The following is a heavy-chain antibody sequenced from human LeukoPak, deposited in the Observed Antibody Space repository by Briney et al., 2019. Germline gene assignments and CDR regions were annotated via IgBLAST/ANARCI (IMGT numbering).Heavy chain of an antibody. CDR2: ISSGSTYT. CDR3: TRDITLTRGGRSDY. D-gene: IGHD3-10*01. V-gene: IGHV3-11*06. Sequence: GGSLRLSCAASGFTFSDYYMSWIRQAPGKGLEWVSYISSGSTYTNYADSVKGRFTISRDNAKNTLYLQMNSLRAEDTAVYYCTRDITLTRGGRSDYWGQGTLVTVSA. CDR1: GFTFSDYY. J-gene: IGHJ4*02.